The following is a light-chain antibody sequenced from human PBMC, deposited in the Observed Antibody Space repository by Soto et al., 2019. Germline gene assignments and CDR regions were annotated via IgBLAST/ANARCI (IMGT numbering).Light chain of an antibody. J-gene: IGLJ2*01. Sequence: QSVLTQPPSVSGAPGQGVTISCTGSSSNIGAGSDVHWYQQLPGTAPKLLIFARNSRPSGVPDRFSGSTSGTSASLAITGLQADDEADYYCQSYDTSLSGPLFGGGTKVTVL. CDR2: ARN. CDR3: QSYDTSLSGPL. V-gene: IGLV1-40*01. CDR1: SSNIGAGSD.